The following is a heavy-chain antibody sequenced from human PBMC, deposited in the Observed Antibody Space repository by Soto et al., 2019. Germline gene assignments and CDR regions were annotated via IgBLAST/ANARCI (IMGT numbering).Heavy chain of an antibody. V-gene: IGHV3-33*01. Sequence: GGSLRLSCEVSGFTFSRYGMHWVRQAPGKGLEWVAFIWYDGSNKNYGDSVKGRFTVSRDDLKNTVYLQMKSLTAADTAVYYCARRSRMVRGSYYMDVWGKGTTVTVSS. D-gene: IGHD3-10*01. CDR1: GFTFSRYG. CDR2: IWYDGSNK. CDR3: ARRSRMVRGSYYMDV. J-gene: IGHJ6*03.